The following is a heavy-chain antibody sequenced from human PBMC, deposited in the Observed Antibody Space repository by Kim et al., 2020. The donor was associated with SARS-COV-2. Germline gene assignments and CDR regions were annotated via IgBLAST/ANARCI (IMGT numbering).Heavy chain of an antibody. J-gene: IGHJ4*02. V-gene: IGHV1-18*01. Sequence: ASVKVSCKASGYTFTNYGISWVRQAPGQGLEWMGWISAYNGNTNYAQKLQDRVTMTTGTSTTTAYLELRSLRSDDTAIYYCARDYSGSPGRNDYWGQGTLVTVSS. CDR2: ISAYNGNT. D-gene: IGHD1-26*01. CDR1: GYTFTNYG. CDR3: ARDYSGSPGRNDY.